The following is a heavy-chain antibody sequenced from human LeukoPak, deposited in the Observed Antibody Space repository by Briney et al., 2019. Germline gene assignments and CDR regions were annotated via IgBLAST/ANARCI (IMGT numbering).Heavy chain of an antibody. V-gene: IGHV3-66*02. J-gene: IGHJ4*02. D-gene: IGHD3-3*01. CDR1: GFSYNY. CDR2: IYSGDST. Sequence: GGSLGLSCAASGFSYNYMTWVRQAPGKGLEWVSVIYSGDSTYYADSVKGRFTISRDISKNTLYLQMNSLRPEDTAVYHCARDLWDATGYWGQGTLVTVSS. CDR3: ARDLWDATGY.